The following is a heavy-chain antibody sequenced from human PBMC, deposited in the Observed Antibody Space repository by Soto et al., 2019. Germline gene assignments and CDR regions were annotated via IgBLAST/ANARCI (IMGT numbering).Heavy chain of an antibody. CDR1: GYTFTSYG. Sequence: QVQLVQSGAEVKKPGASVKVSCKASGYTFTSYGISWVRQAPGQGLEWMGWISAYNGNTNYAQKLQGRLTMTTDTSTSTAYKELRSLRSDDTAVYYCARVGAYSSSWYRPTYYYYGMDVWGQGTTVTVSS. V-gene: IGHV1-18*01. CDR3: ARVGAYSSSWYRPTYYYYGMDV. D-gene: IGHD6-13*01. CDR2: ISAYNGNT. J-gene: IGHJ6*02.